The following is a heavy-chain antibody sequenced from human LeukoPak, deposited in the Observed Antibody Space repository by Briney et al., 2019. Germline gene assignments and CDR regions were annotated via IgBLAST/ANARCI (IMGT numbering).Heavy chain of an antibody. CDR1: GGSISSSTFY. Sequence: PSETLSLTCTVSGGSISSSTFYWGWIRQPPGKGLEWIGTIYYSGSTYYNPSLKSRVTMSVDTSKNQFSLKLSSVTAADTAVYYCARARGGSRYYDGSARGTAFDIWGQGTMVTVSS. CDR2: IYYSGST. CDR3: ARARGGSRYYDGSARGTAFDI. J-gene: IGHJ3*02. D-gene: IGHD3-22*01. V-gene: IGHV4-39*07.